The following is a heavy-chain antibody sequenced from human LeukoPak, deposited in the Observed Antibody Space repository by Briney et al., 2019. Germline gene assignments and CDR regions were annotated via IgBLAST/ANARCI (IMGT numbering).Heavy chain of an antibody. J-gene: IGHJ4*02. CDR3: RRDAHTSID. CDR1: GFIFSDAW. CDR2: IETKRDGETT. D-gene: IGHD2-2*01. V-gene: IGHV3-15*04. Sequence: GGSLRLSCSGSGFIFSDAWRSWVRQTPGKGLEWGGRIETKRDGETTLYGAPVKGRFTISRDDSKNRMYLQMPSLRPGDTGIYYCRRDAHTSIDWGQGTLVTVSS.